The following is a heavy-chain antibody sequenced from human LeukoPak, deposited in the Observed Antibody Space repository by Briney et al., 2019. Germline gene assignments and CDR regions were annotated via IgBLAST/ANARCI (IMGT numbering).Heavy chain of an antibody. V-gene: IGHV3-11*01. CDR2: ISSSGSTI. CDR1: GFTFSDYY. Sequence: PGGSLRLSCAASGFTFSDYYMSWIRQAPGKGLEWVSYISSSGSTIYYADSVKGRFTISRDNAKNSLYLQMNSLRAEDTAVYYCARIKKEWELLLGTFDYWGRGTLVTVSS. D-gene: IGHD1-26*01. J-gene: IGHJ4*02. CDR3: ARIKKEWELLLGTFDY.